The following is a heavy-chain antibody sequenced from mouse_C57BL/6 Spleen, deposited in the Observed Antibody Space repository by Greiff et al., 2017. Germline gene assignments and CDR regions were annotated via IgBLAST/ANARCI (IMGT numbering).Heavy chain of an antibody. CDR1: GYTFTSYW. Sequence: QVQLQQPGAELVKPGASVKLSCKASGYTFTSYWMHWVKQRPGRGLEWIGRIDPNSGGTKYNEKFKSKATLTVDKPSSTAYMQLSSLTSEDSAVYYCARHYGSSYVRYAMDYWGQGTSVTVSS. CDR2: IDPNSGGT. D-gene: IGHD1-1*01. CDR3: ARHYGSSYVRYAMDY. J-gene: IGHJ4*01. V-gene: IGHV1-72*01.